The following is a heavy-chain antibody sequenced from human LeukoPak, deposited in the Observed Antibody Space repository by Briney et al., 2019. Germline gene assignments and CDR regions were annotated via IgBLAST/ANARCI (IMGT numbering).Heavy chain of an antibody. D-gene: IGHD5-12*01. CDR2: VYDNDIS. CDR1: GASIRSYF. V-gene: IGHV4-59*01. CDR3: ARGLVLATDDAFDI. Sequence: PSETLSLTCSVSGASIRSYFWSWIRQSPGKGLEWIGYVYDNDISNFNPSLESRVTILVDRSKSQFSLKLRSVTAADTAVYFCARGLVLATDDAFDIWGPGTMVTVSS. J-gene: IGHJ3*02.